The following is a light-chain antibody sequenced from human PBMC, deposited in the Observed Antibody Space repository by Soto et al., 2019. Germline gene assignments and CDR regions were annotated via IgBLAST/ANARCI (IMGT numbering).Light chain of an antibody. Sequence: DIQMTQSPSTLSASVGDRVTITCRASQSINSWLAWYQQKPGKAPELLIFDASSLESGVPSRFSGSGSGTEFSLTISSLQPDDFATYYCQQCNSYSITFGQGTRLEIK. J-gene: IGKJ5*01. CDR3: QQCNSYSIT. V-gene: IGKV1-5*01. CDR1: QSINSW. CDR2: DAS.